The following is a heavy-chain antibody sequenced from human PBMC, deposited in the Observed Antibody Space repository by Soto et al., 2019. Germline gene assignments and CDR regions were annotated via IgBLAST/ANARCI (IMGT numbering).Heavy chain of an antibody. CDR2: IYSGGST. Sequence: GGSLRLSCVASEFTVSNNYMSWVRQAPGKGLEWVSVIYSGGSTYYADSVKGRFTISRDNSKNTLYLQMNSLRAEDTAVYYCAKGTAAAFIDYWGQGTLVTVSS. J-gene: IGHJ4*01. CDR3: AKGTAAAFIDY. D-gene: IGHD6-13*01. CDR1: EFTVSNNY. V-gene: IGHV3-66*01.